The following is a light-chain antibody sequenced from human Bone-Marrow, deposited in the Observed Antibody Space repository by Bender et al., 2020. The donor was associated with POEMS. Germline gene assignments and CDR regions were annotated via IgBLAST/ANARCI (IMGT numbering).Light chain of an antibody. CDR3: SSSTSSGTEV. Sequence: QSALTQPPSVSGSPGQSVSISCSGISSDVGRFIRVSWYQQPPGTVPKLIIYEVSNRPSGVPDRFSGSKSGNTASLTISWLQPEDEADYFCSSSTSSGTEVFGGGTKLTVL. CDR2: EVS. J-gene: IGLJ2*01. CDR1: SSDVGRFIR. V-gene: IGLV2-18*02.